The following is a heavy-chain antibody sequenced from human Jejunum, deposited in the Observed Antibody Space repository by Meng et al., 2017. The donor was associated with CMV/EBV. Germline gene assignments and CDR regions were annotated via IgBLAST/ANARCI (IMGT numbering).Heavy chain of an antibody. CDR3: ARVRGGFDP. CDR2: IYYTGGT. V-gene: IGHV4-59*01. CDR1: GGSISGYY. J-gene: IGHJ5*02. Sequence: CTVSGGSISGYYWRWSRQPPGKGLEWVGYIYYTGGTNYNPSLESRASIALDRSKNQISLKLTSVTAADTAVYYCARVRGGFDPWGQGTLVTVSS.